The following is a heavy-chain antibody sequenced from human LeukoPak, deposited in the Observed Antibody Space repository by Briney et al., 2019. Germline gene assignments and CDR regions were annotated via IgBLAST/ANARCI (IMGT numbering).Heavy chain of an antibody. D-gene: IGHD4-11*01. CDR1: GFSLSTSGVG. V-gene: IGHV2-5*02. CDR2: IYWDDDK. Sequence: ESGPTLVNPTQTLTLTCTFSGFSLSTSGVGVGWIRQPPGKALEWLALIYWDDDKRYSPSLETRLTITKDTSKNQVVLTLTKMDPVDTATCHCAQQSHRWFDPWGQGTLVTVSS. CDR3: AQQSHRWFDP. J-gene: IGHJ5*02.